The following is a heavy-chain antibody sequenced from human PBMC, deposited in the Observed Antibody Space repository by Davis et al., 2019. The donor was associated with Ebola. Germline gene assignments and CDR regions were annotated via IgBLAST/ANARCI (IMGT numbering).Heavy chain of an antibody. CDR1: GFTFSSYS. J-gene: IGHJ4*02. CDR2: IKQDGSEK. Sequence: GESLKISCAASGFTFSSYSMSWVRQAPGKGLEWVANIKQDGSEKYYVDSVKGRFTISRDNAKNSLYLQMNSLRAEDTAVYYCARDVAADSFVGDPFDYWGQGTLVTVSS. D-gene: IGHD6-13*01. V-gene: IGHV3-7*03. CDR3: ARDVAADSFVGDPFDY.